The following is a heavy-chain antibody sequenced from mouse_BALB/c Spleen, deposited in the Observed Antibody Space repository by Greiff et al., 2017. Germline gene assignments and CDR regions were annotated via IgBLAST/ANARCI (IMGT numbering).Heavy chain of an antibody. CDR3: TRSGYPDY. D-gene: IGHD2-2*01. V-gene: IGHV1-69*02. Sequence: QVQLKQPGAELVRPGASVKLSCKASGYTFTSYWINWVKQRPGQGLEWIGNIYPSDSYTNYNQKFKDKATLTVDKSSSTAYMQLSSPTSEDSAVYYCTRSGYPDYWGQGTTLTVSS. J-gene: IGHJ2*01. CDR2: IYPSDSYT. CDR1: GYTFTSYW.